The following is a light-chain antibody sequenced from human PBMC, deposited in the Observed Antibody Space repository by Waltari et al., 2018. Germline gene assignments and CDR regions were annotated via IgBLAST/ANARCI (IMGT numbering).Light chain of an antibody. Sequence: QSVLTQPPSVSAAPGQRVTISCSGGSSNIGNNYVSWYRQFPGTAPKHLIYENSERPSGIPGRFSGSKSGTSATLDITGLQAGDEADYYCGTWDSSLSGAVFGGGTHLTVL. V-gene: IGLV1-51*02. CDR3: GTWDSSLSGAV. CDR2: ENS. J-gene: IGLJ7*01. CDR1: SSNIGNNY.